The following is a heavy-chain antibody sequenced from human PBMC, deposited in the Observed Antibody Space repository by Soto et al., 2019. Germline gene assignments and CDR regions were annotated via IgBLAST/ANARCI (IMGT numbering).Heavy chain of an antibody. CDR3: ARDFDADSRTDFDY. J-gene: IGHJ4*02. D-gene: IGHD4-17*01. Sequence: QVLLVESGGGLVKPGGSLRLSCATSGVIFSDYYMHWIRQAPGKGLEWISYIRGNGRIIQYADSAKGRFTISRDNAQNSLYLQMNSLRAEATALYFCARDFDADSRTDFDYWGQGTLVTVSS. V-gene: IGHV3-11*01. CDR2: IRGNGRII. CDR1: GVIFSDYY.